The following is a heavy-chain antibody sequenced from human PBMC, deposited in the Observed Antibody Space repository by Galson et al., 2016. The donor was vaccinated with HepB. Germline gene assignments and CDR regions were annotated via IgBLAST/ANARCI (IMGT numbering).Heavy chain of an antibody. Sequence: SLRLSCAASGFTFSNYGMHWVRQAPGKGLEWVAVISSHGSVEYYADSVKGRFIISRDNSKNTLYLQMNSLRAEDTAVYYCAKTAYDLLDYWGQGTLVTVSS. CDR2: ISSHGSVE. D-gene: IGHD3-3*01. CDR3: AKTAYDLLDY. V-gene: IGHV3-30*18. CDR1: GFTFSNYG. J-gene: IGHJ4*02.